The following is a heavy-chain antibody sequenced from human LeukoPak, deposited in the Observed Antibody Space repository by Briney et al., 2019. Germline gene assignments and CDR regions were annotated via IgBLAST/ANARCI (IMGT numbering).Heavy chain of an antibody. CDR2: IYPGDSDT. CDR3: ARQAIGYCSSTSCYATYFDY. D-gene: IGHD2-2*01. CDR1: GDSFTSYW. J-gene: IGHJ4*02. Sequence: GESLKISCYGAGDSFTSYWIGWVRQMPGKGLEWMGIIYPGDSDTRYNPSFQGQVTISADKSFSTAYLQWSSLKASDTAMYYCARQAIGYCSSTSCYATYFDYWGQGTLVTVSS. V-gene: IGHV5-51*01.